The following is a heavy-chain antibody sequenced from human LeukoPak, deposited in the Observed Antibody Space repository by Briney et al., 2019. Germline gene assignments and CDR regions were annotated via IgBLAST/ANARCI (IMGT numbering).Heavy chain of an antibody. J-gene: IGHJ3*02. D-gene: IGHD2-21*01. CDR3: ARRVYYSYAFDI. CDR1: GGSISSYY. Sequence: SETLSLTCTVSGGSISSYYWSWIRQPPGKGLEWIGYIYYSGSTNYNPSFKSRVTISVDTSKNQLSLKLSSVTAADTAVYYCARRVYYSYAFDIWGQGTMATVSS. CDR2: IYYSGST. V-gene: IGHV4-59*08.